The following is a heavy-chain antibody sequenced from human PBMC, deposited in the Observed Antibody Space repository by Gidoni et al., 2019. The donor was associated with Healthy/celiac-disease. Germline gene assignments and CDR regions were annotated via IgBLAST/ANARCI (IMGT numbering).Heavy chain of an antibody. J-gene: IGHJ4*02. D-gene: IGHD3-22*01. V-gene: IGHV4-59*01. CDR3: ARGAAAGTYYYDSSGYNGYYFDY. CDR2: IYYSGST. Sequence: QVQLQESGPGLVKPSETLSLTCTVSGGSISSYYWSWIRQPPGKGLEWIGYIYYSGSTNYNPSLKSRVTMSVDTSKNQFSLKLSSVTAADTAVYYCARGAAAGTYYYDSSGYNGYYFDYWGQGTLVTVSS. CDR1: GGSISSYY.